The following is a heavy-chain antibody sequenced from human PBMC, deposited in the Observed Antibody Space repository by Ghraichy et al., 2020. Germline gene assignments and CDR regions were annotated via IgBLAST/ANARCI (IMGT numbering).Heavy chain of an antibody. V-gene: IGHV4-59*08. J-gene: IGHJ4*02. D-gene: IGHD6-13*01. CDR2: IYYSGST. Sequence: SETLSLTCTVSGGSISSYYWSWIRQPPGKGLEWIGYIYYSGSTNYNPSLKSRVTISVDTSKNQFSLKLSSVTAADTAVYYCARQGYSSSIVEYFDYWGQGTLVTVSS. CDR3: ARQGYSSSIVEYFDY. CDR1: GGSISSYY.